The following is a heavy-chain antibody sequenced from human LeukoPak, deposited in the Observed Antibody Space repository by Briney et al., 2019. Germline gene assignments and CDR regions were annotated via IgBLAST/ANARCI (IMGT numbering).Heavy chain of an antibody. Sequence: GASVKVSCKAPGYTFTSYGISWVRQAPGQGLEWMGWISAYNGNTNYAQKLQGRVTMTTDTSTSTAYMELRSLRSDDTAVYYCARFKPRVRGVIIGSDYYYYMDVWGKGTTVTISS. CDR3: ARFKPRVRGVIIGSDYYYYMDV. V-gene: IGHV1-18*01. CDR1: GYTFTSYG. CDR2: ISAYNGNT. J-gene: IGHJ6*03. D-gene: IGHD3-10*01.